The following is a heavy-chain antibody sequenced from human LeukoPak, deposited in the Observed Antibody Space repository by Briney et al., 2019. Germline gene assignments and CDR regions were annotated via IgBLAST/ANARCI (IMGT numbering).Heavy chain of an antibody. CDR2: ISYDGSNK. Sequence: GGSLRLSCAASGFTFSSYAMHWVRQAPGKGLEWVAVISYDGSNKYYADSVKGRFTISRDNSKNTLYLQMNSLRAEDTAVYYCARDRCGWEGCLAFDIWGQGTMVTVSS. CDR3: ARDRCGWEGCLAFDI. D-gene: IGHD6-19*01. V-gene: IGHV3-30*19. J-gene: IGHJ3*02. CDR1: GFTFSSYA.